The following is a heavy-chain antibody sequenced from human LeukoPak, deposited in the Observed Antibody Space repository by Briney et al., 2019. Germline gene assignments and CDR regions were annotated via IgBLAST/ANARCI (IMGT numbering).Heavy chain of an antibody. CDR2: ITSGGTT. CDR3: AKGRSSGWYYFDS. J-gene: IGHJ4*02. Sequence: PGGSLRLSCAASGFTFSSYAMSWVRQAPEKGLEWVSTITSGGTTYYADSVKGRFTISRDISKNALHLQLNSLRAEDTAVYYCAKGRSSGWYYFDSWGQGTLVTVSS. CDR1: GFTFSSYA. D-gene: IGHD6-19*01. V-gene: IGHV3-23*01.